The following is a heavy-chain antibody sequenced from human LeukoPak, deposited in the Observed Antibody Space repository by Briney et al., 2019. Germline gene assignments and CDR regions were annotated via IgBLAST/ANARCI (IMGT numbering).Heavy chain of an antibody. CDR2: IRYDGSKK. CDR1: GVTFSSYG. Sequence: GGSLRLSCAATGVTFSSYGMHWVRQAPGKGLEWVAFIRYDGSKKYHADSVKGRFTISRDNSKNTLYLQMNSLRAEDTAVYYCAKLEGYSSSSGDYWGQGTLVTVSS. V-gene: IGHV3-30*02. D-gene: IGHD6-6*01. CDR3: AKLEGYSSSSGDY. J-gene: IGHJ4*02.